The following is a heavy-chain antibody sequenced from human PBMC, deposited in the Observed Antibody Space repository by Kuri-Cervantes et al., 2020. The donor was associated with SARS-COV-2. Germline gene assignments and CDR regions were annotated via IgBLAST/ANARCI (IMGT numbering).Heavy chain of an antibody. D-gene: IGHD3-3*01. CDR3: ARTCLVTIFGDAFDI. J-gene: IGHJ3*02. V-gene: IGHV4-38-2*02. CDR2: IYHSGST. Sequence: SETLSLTCTVSGYSISSGYYWGWIRQPPGKGLEWIGSIYHSGSTYYNPSLKSRVTISVDTSENQFSLKLSSVTAADTAVYYCARTCLVTIFGDAFDIWGQGTMVTVSS. CDR1: GYSISSGYY.